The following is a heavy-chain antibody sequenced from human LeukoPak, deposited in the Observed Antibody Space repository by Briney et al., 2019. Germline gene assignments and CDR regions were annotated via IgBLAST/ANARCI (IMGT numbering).Heavy chain of an antibody. J-gene: IGHJ4*02. CDR3: ARDSYSYGYGGFDY. V-gene: IGHV4-30-4*01. Sequence: SQTLSLTCTVSGGSISSGDRYWSWTRQSPGKGLEWIGYIYSTGNTYYNPSLKSRVIISVDTSKNQFPLELNSVTAADTAVYYCARDSYSYGYGGFDYWGQGILVTVSS. D-gene: IGHD5-18*01. CDR1: GGSISSGDRY. CDR2: IYSTGNT.